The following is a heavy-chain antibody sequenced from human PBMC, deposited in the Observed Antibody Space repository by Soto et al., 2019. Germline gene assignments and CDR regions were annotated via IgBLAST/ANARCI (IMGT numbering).Heavy chain of an antibody. CDR3: AREGGSYCFDY. V-gene: IGHV3-30-3*01. Sequence: QVQLVESGGGVVQPGRSLRLSCAASGFTFSSSAVHWVRQAPGKGLEWVAVISYDGANKYYADSVKGRVTISRDNSKNTLYLQMNSLTVDDTAVYYCAREGGSYCFDYWGQGTLVTVSS. CDR2: ISYDGANK. D-gene: IGHD1-26*01. CDR1: GFTFSSSA. J-gene: IGHJ4*02.